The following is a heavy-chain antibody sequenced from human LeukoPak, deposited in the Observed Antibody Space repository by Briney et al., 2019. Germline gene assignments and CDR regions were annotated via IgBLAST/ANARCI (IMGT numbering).Heavy chain of an antibody. V-gene: IGHV4-39*06. CDR2: IYYSGST. D-gene: IGHD4-23*01. CDR1: GGSISSSGYS. CDR3: AGGNVYYYYMDV. Sequence: SSETLSLTCTVSGGSISSSGYSWGWIRQPPGKGLEWFGSIYYSGSTYYNPSLKSRVTISVDTSKNQFALKPSSVTAADTAVYYCAGGNVYYYYMDVWGKGTTVTVSS. J-gene: IGHJ6*03.